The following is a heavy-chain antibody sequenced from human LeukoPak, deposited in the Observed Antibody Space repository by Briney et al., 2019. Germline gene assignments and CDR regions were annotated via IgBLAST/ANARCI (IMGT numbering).Heavy chain of an antibody. CDR3: AKDSSGYSSGSFDY. J-gene: IGHJ4*02. Sequence: GGSLRLSCAASGFTFSSYAMRWVRQAPGKGLEWVSAISGSGGSTYYADSVKGRFTISRDNSKNTLYLQMNSLRAEDTAVYYCAKDSSGYSSGSFDYWGQGTLVTVSS. D-gene: IGHD6-19*01. CDR2: ISGSGGST. CDR1: GFTFSSYA. V-gene: IGHV3-23*01.